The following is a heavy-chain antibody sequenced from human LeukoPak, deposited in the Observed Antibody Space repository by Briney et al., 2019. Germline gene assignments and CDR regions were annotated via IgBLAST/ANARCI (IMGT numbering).Heavy chain of an antibody. CDR1: GGSFSGYY. J-gene: IGHJ5*02. CDR2: INHSGST. D-gene: IGHD3-10*01. Sequence: PSETLSLTCAVYGGSFSGYYWSWIRQPPGKGLEWIGEINHSGSTNYNPSLKSRVTISVDTSKNQFSLKLSSVTAADTAVYYCARGKDYYGSGSHNWFDPWGQGTLVTVSS. V-gene: IGHV4-34*01. CDR3: ARGKDYYGSGSHNWFDP.